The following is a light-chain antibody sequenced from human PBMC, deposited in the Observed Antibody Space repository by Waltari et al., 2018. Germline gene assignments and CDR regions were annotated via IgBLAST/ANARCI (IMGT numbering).Light chain of an antibody. CDR3: AAWDDSLNGRVV. J-gene: IGLJ2*01. CDR2: SNN. CDR1: SSNIGSNT. V-gene: IGLV1-44*01. Sequence: QSVLTQPPSASGTPGQRVTISCSGSSSNIGSNTVNWYQQLPGTAPKLLIYSNNQRPSGVPDRFSGAKCGTAASLAIRGRQSEDEADYYCAAWDDSLNGRVVFGGGTRLTVL.